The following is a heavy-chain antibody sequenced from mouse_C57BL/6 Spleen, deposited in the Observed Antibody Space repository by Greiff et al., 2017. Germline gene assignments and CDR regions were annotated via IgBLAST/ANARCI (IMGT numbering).Heavy chain of an antibody. Sequence: EVQVVESGGGLVKPGGSLKLSCAASGFTFSSYAMSWVRQTPEKRLEWVATISDGGSYTYYPDNVKGRFTISRDNAKNNLYLQMSHLKSEDTAMYYCARDRSSSPDWYFDVWGTGTTVTVSS. V-gene: IGHV5-4*01. CDR2: ISDGGSYT. J-gene: IGHJ1*03. CDR3: ARDRSSSPDWYFDV. CDR1: GFTFSSYA. D-gene: IGHD1-1*01.